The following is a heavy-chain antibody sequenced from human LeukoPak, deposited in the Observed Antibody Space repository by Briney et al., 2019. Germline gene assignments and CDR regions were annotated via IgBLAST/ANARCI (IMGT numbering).Heavy chain of an antibody. D-gene: IGHD3-10*01. CDR3: ARRASGKNWFDT. CDR2: IYYSGST. CDR1: GGSITSGGYY. V-gene: IGHV4-61*08. J-gene: IGHJ5*02. Sequence: SETLSLTCTVSGGSITSGGYYWSWIRQHPGKGLEWFGYIYYSGSTTYNPSLKSRVTISVDTSKNQFSLKVNSVTAGNTAVYYCARRASGKNWFDTWGQGTLVTVPS.